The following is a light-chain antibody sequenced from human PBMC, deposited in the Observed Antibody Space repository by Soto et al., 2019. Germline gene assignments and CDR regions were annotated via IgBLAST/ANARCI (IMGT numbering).Light chain of an antibody. CDR3: QQSYSTPRT. V-gene: IGKV1-39*01. CDR2: AAS. Sequence: DIQMTQSPSSLSASVGDTVSITCRASQSISSYLNWYQQKPGKAPKLLIYAASTLQSGVPSTFSGSGSGTDFTLTITSLQPEDFATYFCQQSYSTPRTFGQGTKVDIK. J-gene: IGKJ1*01. CDR1: QSISSY.